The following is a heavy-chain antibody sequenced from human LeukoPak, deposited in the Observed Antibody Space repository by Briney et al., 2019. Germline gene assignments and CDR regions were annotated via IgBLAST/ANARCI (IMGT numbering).Heavy chain of an antibody. CDR2: IWYDGSNK. CDR3: AREPYYYDSSGYSGLDY. V-gene: IGHV3-33*01. Sequence: PGGSLRLSCAASGFTFSSYGMHWVRQAAGKGLEWVAVIWYDGSNKYYADSVKGRFTISRDNSKNTLYLQMNSLRAEDTAVYYCAREPYYYDSSGYSGLDYWGQGTLVTVSS. D-gene: IGHD3-22*01. CDR1: GFTFSSYG. J-gene: IGHJ4*02.